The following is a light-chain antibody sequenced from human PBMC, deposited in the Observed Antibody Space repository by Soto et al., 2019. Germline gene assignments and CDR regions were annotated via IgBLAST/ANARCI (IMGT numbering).Light chain of an antibody. CDR1: SSDVGAYNY. CDR3: TSYGGSNNLI. Sequence: QPVLTQPPSASGSPGQSVTISCTGTSSDVGAYNYVSWYQQHPGKAPKVLIYDVSQRPSGVPDRFSGSKSGNTASLTVSGLEAEDAADYYCTSYGGSNNLIFGGGTKLTVL. V-gene: IGLV2-8*01. CDR2: DVS. J-gene: IGLJ2*01.